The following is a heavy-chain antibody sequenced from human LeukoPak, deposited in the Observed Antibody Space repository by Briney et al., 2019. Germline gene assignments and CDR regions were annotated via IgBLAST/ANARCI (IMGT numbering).Heavy chain of an antibody. CDR2: IKSRADGGTT. CDR3: TTPVHYSDSRFDF. J-gene: IGHJ4*02. V-gene: IGHV3-15*01. Sequence: GRSLRLSCAGSRLPFSIAWMTWVRQAPGKGLEWVGRIKSRADGGTTDYAAPVKGRFAISRDDSKSMVHLQMNSLRTEDTAVYYCTTPVHYSDSRFDFWGQGTLVTVSS. CDR1: RLPFSIAW. D-gene: IGHD3-22*01.